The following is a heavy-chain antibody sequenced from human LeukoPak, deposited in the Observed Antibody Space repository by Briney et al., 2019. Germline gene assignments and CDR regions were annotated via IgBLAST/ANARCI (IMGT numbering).Heavy chain of an antibody. CDR1: GGSISSGGYY. V-gene: IGHV4-31*03. Sequence: SQTLSLTCTVSGGSISSGGYYRSWIRQHPGKGLEWIGYIYYTGSTYYNPSLKSRVTISVDTSKNQFSLKLSSVTAADTAVYYCARVVRYYYDSSDYYYFDYWGQGTLVTVSS. J-gene: IGHJ4*02. D-gene: IGHD3-22*01. CDR2: IYYTGST. CDR3: ARVVRYYYDSSDYYYFDY.